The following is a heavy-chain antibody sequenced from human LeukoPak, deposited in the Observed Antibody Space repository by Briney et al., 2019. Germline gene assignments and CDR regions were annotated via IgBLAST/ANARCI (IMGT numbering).Heavy chain of an antibody. Sequence: SETLSLTCTVSGVSIGSHYWSWIRQSPGKGLEWIGCVYNSGTTVYNPSLTGRVTISVDTSKNQYSLNLRSVTVADAAVYYCARDAYWGQGILVTVSS. J-gene: IGHJ4*02. CDR3: ARDAY. CDR1: GVSIGSHY. V-gene: IGHV4-59*11. CDR2: VYNSGTT.